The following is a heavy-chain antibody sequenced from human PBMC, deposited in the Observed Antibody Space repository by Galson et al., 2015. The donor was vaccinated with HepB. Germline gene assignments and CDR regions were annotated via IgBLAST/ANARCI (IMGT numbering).Heavy chain of an antibody. V-gene: IGHV3-23*05. J-gene: IGHJ5*01. CDR2: ICGNGHST. CDR1: GFALDTHA. Sequence: SVTLSCAGSGFALDTHAMSWVRRAPGRGLAWISGICGNGHSTFYADSVKGRFIVSRDNSNNMLYLQMNSLRAEDAGLYFCAKGYGLFDSWGQGILVTVSS. CDR3: AKGYGLFDS. D-gene: IGHD5-18*01.